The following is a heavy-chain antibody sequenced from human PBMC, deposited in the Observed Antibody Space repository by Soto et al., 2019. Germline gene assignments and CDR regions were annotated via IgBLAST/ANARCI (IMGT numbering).Heavy chain of an antibody. Sequence: SETLSLTCAVYGWSFSGYYWSWIRQPPGKGLEWIGEINHSGSTNYNPSLKSRVTISVDTSKNQFSLKLSSVTAADTAVDYCARGREGAAAYYYYMDVWGNGPTVTVSS. D-gene: IGHD2-2*01. V-gene: IGHV4-34*01. CDR1: GWSFSGYY. J-gene: IGHJ6*03. CDR2: INHSGST. CDR3: ARGREGAAAYYYYMDV.